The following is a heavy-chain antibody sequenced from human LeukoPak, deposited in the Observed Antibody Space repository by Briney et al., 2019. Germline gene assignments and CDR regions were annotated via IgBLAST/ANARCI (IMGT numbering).Heavy chain of an antibody. D-gene: IGHD2-2*01. Sequence: GGSLRLSCAASGFAFSSYAMSWVRQAPGKGLEWVSGISGSGSTTYYADSVKGRSTISRDNTKNTLYLQMNSLRAEDTAVYYCAKTSRQYQLLNDAFDIWGQGTMVTVSS. CDR2: ISGSGSTT. V-gene: IGHV3-23*01. J-gene: IGHJ3*02. CDR1: GFAFSSYA. CDR3: AKTSRQYQLLNDAFDI.